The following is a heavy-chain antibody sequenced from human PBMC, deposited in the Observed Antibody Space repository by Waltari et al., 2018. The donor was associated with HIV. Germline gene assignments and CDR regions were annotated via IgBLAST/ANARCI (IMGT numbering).Heavy chain of an antibody. J-gene: IGHJ3*02. CDR2: SHYSGAT. D-gene: IGHD1-7*01. V-gene: IGHV4-39*01. Sequence: QLQLQESGPVLVKPSEILSLTCSVAGCSIGLSCYYWGWLRQPPGVVLEWVGSSHYSGATSPSPCRRSRVTVSGHACKTNFCLTLRSLTDVGTAVYYCARGRLELGAFDIWGQGTVITVPS. CDR3: ARGRLELGAFDI. CDR1: GCSIGLSCYY.